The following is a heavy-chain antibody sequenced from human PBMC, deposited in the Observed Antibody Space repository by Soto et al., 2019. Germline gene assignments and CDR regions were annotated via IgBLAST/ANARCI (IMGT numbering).Heavy chain of an antibody. V-gene: IGHV3-21*01. D-gene: IGHD7-27*01. CDR2: ISSSSSYI. CDR1: GFTFSSYS. CDR3: ATRTGDLSWYFDL. J-gene: IGHJ2*01. Sequence: GGSLRLSCAASGFTFSSYSMNWVRQAPGKGLEWVSSISSSSSYIYYADSVKGRFTISRDNAKNSLYLQMNSLRAEDTAVYYCATRTGDLSWYFDLWGRGTLVTVSS.